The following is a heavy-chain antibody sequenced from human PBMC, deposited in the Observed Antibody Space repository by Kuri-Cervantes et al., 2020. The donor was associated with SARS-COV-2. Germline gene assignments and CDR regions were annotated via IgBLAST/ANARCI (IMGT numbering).Heavy chain of an antibody. V-gene: IGHV3-30-3*01. D-gene: IGHD3-10*01. CDR3: ARDITVVRGAYFDY. J-gene: IGHJ4*02. CDR2: ISYDGSNK. Sequence: GGSLRLSCAASGFTFSSYAMHWVRQAPGKGLEWVAVISYDGSNKYYADSVKGRFTISRDNSKNTLYLQMNSLRAEDTAVYYCARDITVVRGAYFDYWGQGTLVTVSS. CDR1: GFTFSSYA.